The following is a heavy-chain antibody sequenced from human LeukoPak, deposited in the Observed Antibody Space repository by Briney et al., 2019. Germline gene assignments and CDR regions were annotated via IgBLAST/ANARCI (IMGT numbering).Heavy chain of an antibody. V-gene: IGHV4-59*01. Sequence: XXXTVXXGSIXSXXWSWIRXPPGXXLEWIGYIYYSGSTNYNPSLKSRVTISVDTSKNQFSLKLSSVTAADTAVYYCARSRSYHAFDYWGQGTLVTVSS. D-gene: IGHD1-26*01. CDR3: ARSRSYHAFDY. CDR2: IYYSGST. J-gene: IGHJ4*02. CDR1: XGSIXSXX.